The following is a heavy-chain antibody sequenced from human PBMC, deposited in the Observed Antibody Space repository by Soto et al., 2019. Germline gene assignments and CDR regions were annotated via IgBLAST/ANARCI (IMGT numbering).Heavy chain of an antibody. CDR1: GFTFDDYT. J-gene: IGHJ6*02. CDR2: ISWDGGST. Sequence: EVQLVESGGVVVQPGGSLRLSCAASGFTFDDYTMHWVRQAPGKGLEWVSLISWDGGSTYYAYSVKGRFTISRDNSKNSLYLQMNSLRTEDTALYYCAKAMVSSGYYYYYYGMDVWGQGTTVTVS. CDR3: AKAMVSSGYYYYYYGMDV. V-gene: IGHV3-43*01. D-gene: IGHD3-22*01.